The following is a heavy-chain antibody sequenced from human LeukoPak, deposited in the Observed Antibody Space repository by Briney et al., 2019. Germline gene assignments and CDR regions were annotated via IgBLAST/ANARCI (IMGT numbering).Heavy chain of an antibody. Sequence: ASQTLSLTCTVSGGSISSGDYYWSWIRQPPGQGLEWIGEINHSGSTNYNPSLKSRVTISVDTSKNQFSLKLSSVTAADTAVYYCARGGEWELRYFDLWGRGTLVTVSS. CDR2: INHSGST. J-gene: IGHJ2*01. CDR1: GGSISSGDYY. V-gene: IGHV4-30-4*01. CDR3: ARGGEWELRYFDL. D-gene: IGHD1-26*01.